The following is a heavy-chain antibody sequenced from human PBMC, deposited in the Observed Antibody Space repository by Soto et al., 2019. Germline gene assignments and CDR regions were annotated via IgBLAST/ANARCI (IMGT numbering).Heavy chain of an antibody. CDR2: ISHVGGP. Sequence: SETLSLTCAVSGGPFSGYFWTWIRQAPGKGLEWIGEISHVGGPSYNPSLESRLTMSLDTSKNQFSLNLNSMTAADTAMYYCTRGPHSDCTLGAYWGQGILVTVSS. D-gene: IGHD2-21*02. J-gene: IGHJ4*02. V-gene: IGHV4-34*01. CDR3: TRGPHSDCTLGAY. CDR1: GGPFSGYF.